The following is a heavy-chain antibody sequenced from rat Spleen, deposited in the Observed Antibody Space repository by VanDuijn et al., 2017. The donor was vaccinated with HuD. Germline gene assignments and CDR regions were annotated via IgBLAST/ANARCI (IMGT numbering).Heavy chain of an antibody. J-gene: IGHJ2*01. D-gene: IGHD1-12*01. V-gene: IGHV5-20*01. CDR2: ISYDGSST. CDR1: GFTFSDYY. Sequence: EVQLVESGGGLVQPGRSLKLSCAASGFTFSDYYMAWVRQAPTKGLEWVASISYDGSSTYYRDSVKGRFTISRDNAKSTLYLQMDSLRSEDTATYYCTTTGYEDYWGQGVMVTVSS. CDR3: TTTGYEDY.